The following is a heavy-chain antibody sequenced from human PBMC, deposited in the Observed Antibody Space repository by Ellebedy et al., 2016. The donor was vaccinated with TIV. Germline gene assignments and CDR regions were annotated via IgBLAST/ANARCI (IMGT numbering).Heavy chain of an antibody. D-gene: IGHD5-18*01. Sequence: MPSETLSLTCAVSGGSISSGGYSWSWIRQPPGKGLVWMGYSYHSGSTYYNPSLKSRVTISVDRSKNQFSLKLSSVTAADTAVYYCARAGSIQLWLDYWGQGTLVTVSS. CDR2: SYHSGST. J-gene: IGHJ4*02. V-gene: IGHV4-30-2*01. CDR3: ARAGSIQLWLDY. CDR1: GGSISSGGYS.